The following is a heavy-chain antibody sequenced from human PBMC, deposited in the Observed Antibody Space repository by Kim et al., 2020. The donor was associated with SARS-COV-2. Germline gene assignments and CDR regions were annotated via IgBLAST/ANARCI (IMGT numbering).Heavy chain of an antibody. D-gene: IGHD3-10*01. CDR1: GFTFMNYA. Sequence: GGSLRLSCDASGFTFMNYAMTWVRQAPGKGLEWVAAISGSGGTRDYVDSVKGRFTISRDTSAEIVYLQMSSLRVEDTAVYFCAKSVGEYYYYYGLDVWG. CDR3: AKSVGEYYYYYGLDV. CDR2: ISGSGGTR. V-gene: IGHV3-23*01. J-gene: IGHJ6*02.